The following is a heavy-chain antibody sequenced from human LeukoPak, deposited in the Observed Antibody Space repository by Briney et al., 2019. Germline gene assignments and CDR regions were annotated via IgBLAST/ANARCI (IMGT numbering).Heavy chain of an antibody. CDR3: AKGHSASIAAAARGVDY. CDR1: GFTFSSYA. Sequence: PGGSLRLSCAASGFTFSSYAMSWVRQAPGKGLEWVSAISGSGGSTYYADSVKGRFTISRDNSKNTLYLRMNSLRAEDTAVYYCAKGHSASIAAAARGVDYWGQGTLVTVSS. CDR2: ISGSGGST. V-gene: IGHV3-23*01. J-gene: IGHJ4*02. D-gene: IGHD6-13*01.